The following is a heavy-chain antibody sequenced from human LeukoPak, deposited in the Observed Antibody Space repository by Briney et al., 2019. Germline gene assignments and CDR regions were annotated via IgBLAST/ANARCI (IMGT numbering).Heavy chain of an antibody. CDR1: GFTFSSFA. CDR3: AKGYNYDFGHNVGDSYYYMDV. V-gene: IGHV3-23*01. CDR2: ISGSGGNT. D-gene: IGHD3-22*01. J-gene: IGHJ6*03. Sequence: GGSLRLSCAASGFTFSSFAITWVRQAPGKGLEWVSGISGSGGNTYDADSVKGRFTISRDKSKNTVHLQMNSLRAEDTAVYYCAKGYNYDFGHNVGDSYYYMDVWGKGTTVTVSS.